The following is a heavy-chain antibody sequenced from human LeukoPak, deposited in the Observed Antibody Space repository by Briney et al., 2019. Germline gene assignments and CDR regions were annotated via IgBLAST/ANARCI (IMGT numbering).Heavy chain of an antibody. Sequence: RPGGSLRLSCAASGFTFSSYWMSWVRQAPGKGLEWVSGINWNGGSTGYADSVKGRFTISRDNAKNSLYLQMNSLRAEDTALYYCARGRYSSGWGVFDYWGQGTLVTVSS. D-gene: IGHD6-19*01. J-gene: IGHJ4*02. CDR2: INWNGGST. CDR1: GFTFSSYW. CDR3: ARGRYSSGWGVFDY. V-gene: IGHV3-20*04.